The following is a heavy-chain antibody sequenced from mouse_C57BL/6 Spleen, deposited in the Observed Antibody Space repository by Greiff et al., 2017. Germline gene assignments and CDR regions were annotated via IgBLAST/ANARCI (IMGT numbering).Heavy chain of an antibody. CDR2: INPNNGGT. CDR1: GYTFTDYY. D-gene: IGHD2-4*01. CDR3: ARGNYDYDEGNY. Sequence: VQLQQSGPELVKPGASVKISCKASGYTFTDYYMNWVKQSHGKSLEWIGEINPNNGGTSYNQKFKGKATLTVDKSSSTAYMELRSLTSEDSAVYYCARGNYDYDEGNYWGQGTTLTVSS. V-gene: IGHV1-26*01. J-gene: IGHJ2*01.